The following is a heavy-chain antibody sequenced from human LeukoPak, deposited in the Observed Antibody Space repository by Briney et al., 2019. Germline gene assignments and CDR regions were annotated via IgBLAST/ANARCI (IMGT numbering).Heavy chain of an antibody. CDR1: GFTFSSYW. J-gene: IGHJ4*02. V-gene: IGHV3-74*01. D-gene: IGHD3-22*01. CDR2: INSDGSTT. CDR3: ARAGYYYDSSGYSRFEH. Sequence: GGSLRLSCAASGFTFSSYWMYWVRQAPGKGLVWVSRINSDGSTTTYADSVKGRFTISRDNAKNTLYLQMNSLRAEDTAVYYCARAGYYYDSSGYSRFEHWGQGTLVTVSS.